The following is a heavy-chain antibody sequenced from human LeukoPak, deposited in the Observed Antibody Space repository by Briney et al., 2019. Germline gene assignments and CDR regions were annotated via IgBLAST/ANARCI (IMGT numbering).Heavy chain of an antibody. CDR1: GYRFTDYY. CDR3: ARPRISSGYIYAYLY. J-gene: IGHJ4*02. CDR2: INPNNGGT. D-gene: IGHD5-18*01. V-gene: IGHV1-2*02. Sequence: ASVKVSCKASGYRFTDYYVHWVRQAPGQGLEWMGWINPNNGGTNYAVKFKGRVTMTRDTSINTAYMELSRLRSDDTAVYYCARPRISSGYIYAYLYWGQGTLVTVSS.